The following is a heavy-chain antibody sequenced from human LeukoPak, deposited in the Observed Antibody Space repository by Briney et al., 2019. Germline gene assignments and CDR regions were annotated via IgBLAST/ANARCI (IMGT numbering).Heavy chain of an antibody. D-gene: IGHD3-10*01. Sequence: PGGPLRLSYAASGFTVTNNYMTWVRQAPGKGLEWVSVIYSGGNTYYSDSVKGRFTISTDNFKNTLYLQMNSLTAEDTAVHFCAKGLYDSRSQMAAFDVWGLGTMVTVSS. V-gene: IGHV3-66*01. CDR2: IYSGGNT. CDR3: AKGLYDSRSQMAAFDV. J-gene: IGHJ3*01. CDR1: GFTVTNNY.